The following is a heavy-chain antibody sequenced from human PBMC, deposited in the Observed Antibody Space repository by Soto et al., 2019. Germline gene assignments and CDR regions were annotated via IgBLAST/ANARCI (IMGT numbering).Heavy chain of an antibody. CDR1: GGTFSSYA. V-gene: IGHV1-69*13. CDR3: ARDLISMIVVVTRIDAFDI. J-gene: IGHJ3*02. D-gene: IGHD3-22*01. CDR2: IIPIFGTA. Sequence: ASVKVSCKASGGTFSSYAISWVRQAPGQGLEWMRGIIPIFGTANYAQKLQGRVTITADESTSTAYMELSSLRSEDTAVYYCARDLISMIVVVTRIDAFDIWGQGTMVTVSS.